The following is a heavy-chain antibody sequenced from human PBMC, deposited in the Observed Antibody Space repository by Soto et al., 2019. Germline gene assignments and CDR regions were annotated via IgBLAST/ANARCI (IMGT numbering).Heavy chain of an antibody. CDR1: GGSFSGYY. CDR2: INHSGST. J-gene: IGHJ4*02. V-gene: IGHV4-34*01. D-gene: IGHD2-8*02. CDR3: ARDKITGLFDY. Sequence: SETLSLTCAVYGGSFSGYYWTWIRQPPGTGLEWIGEINHSGSTNYSPSLKSRVTISVDTSKNQFSLKPTSVTAADTAVYYCARDKITGLFDYWGQGTLVTVSS.